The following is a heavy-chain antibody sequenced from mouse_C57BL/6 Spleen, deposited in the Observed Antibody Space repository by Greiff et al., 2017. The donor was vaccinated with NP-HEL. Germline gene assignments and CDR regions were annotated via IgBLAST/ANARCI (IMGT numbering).Heavy chain of an antibody. CDR2: ISYDGSN. V-gene: IGHV3-6*01. CDR1: GYSITSGYY. D-gene: IGHD1-1*01. CDR3: ARGHYYGSSWYFDV. Sequence: EVKLLESGPGLVKPSQSLSLTCSVTGYSITSGYYWNWIRQFPGNKLEWMGYISYDGSNNYNPSLKNRISITRDTSKNQFFLKLNSVTTEDTATYYGARGHYYGSSWYFDVWGTGTTVTVSS. J-gene: IGHJ1*03.